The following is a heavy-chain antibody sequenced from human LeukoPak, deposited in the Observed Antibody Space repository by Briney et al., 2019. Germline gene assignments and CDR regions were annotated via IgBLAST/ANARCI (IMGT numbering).Heavy chain of an antibody. V-gene: IGHV3-23*01. Sequence: PGGSLRFSCAASGFTFSSYAMYWVRQAPGKGLEWVSTISGSGGSTYYADSVKGRFTISRDNSKNTLYLQMNSLRAEDTAVYYCAKDGLRGDFDYWGQGTLVTVSS. CDR3: AKDGLRGDFDY. CDR1: GFTFSSYA. D-gene: IGHD4-17*01. J-gene: IGHJ4*02. CDR2: ISGSGGST.